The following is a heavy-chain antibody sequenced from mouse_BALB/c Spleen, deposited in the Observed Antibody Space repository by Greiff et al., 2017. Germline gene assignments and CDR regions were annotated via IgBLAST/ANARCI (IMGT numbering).Heavy chain of an antibody. J-gene: IGHJ3*01. D-gene: IGHD3-3*01. CDR3: ARRKGDEAWFAY. V-gene: IGHV5-6-5*01. CDR1: GFTFSSYA. Sequence: ESGGGLVKPGGSLKLSCAASGFTFSSYAMSWVRQTPEKRLEWVASISSGGSTYYPDSVKGRFTISRDNARNILYLQMSSLRSEDTAMYYCARRKGDEAWFAYWGQGTLVTVSA. CDR2: ISSGGST.